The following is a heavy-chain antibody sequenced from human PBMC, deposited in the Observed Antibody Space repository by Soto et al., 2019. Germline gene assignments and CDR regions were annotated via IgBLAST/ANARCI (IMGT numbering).Heavy chain of an antibody. CDR3: GRRKSVRGWSLDY. CDR2: FSCASSNH. D-gene: IGHD6-19*01. V-gene: IGHV3-48*04. J-gene: IGHJ4*02. Sequence: GSLRLPFAVSGFPLEKYGMNWVRPAPGEGMGVVSYFSCASSNHYYSDSLRGRFTISRDNAKNSLYLQISSLSAEDTAVYYCGRRKSVRGWSLDYWGQGTLVTVSS. CDR1: GFPLEKYG.